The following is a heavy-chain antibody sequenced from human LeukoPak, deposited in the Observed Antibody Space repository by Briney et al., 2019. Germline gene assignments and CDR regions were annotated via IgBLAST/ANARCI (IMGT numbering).Heavy chain of an antibody. J-gene: IGHJ4*03. CDR1: GFDFTSAW. CDR3: RWDRSMFYAMGE. Sequence: GGSLRLSCAASGFDFTSAWMSWVRQTPGKGLEWVGRIKSRGGVGTRDYAAPVKDRFTISRDDSKKTLYLQMDSLKSEDTAVYHCRWDRSMFYAMGEWGQGTMVTVSS. CDR2: IKSRGGVGTR. V-gene: IGHV3-15*01. D-gene: IGHD1-26*01.